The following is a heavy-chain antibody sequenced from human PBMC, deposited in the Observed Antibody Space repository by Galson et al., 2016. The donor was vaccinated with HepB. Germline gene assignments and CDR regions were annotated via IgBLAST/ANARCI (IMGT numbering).Heavy chain of an antibody. CDR1: GFSLTSYW. D-gene: IGHD3-22*01. CDR3: ARQVGDSSGLDYFDY. V-gene: IGHV5-51*01. CDR2: LYPGDSDI. J-gene: IGHJ4*02. Sequence: QSGAEVTKPGESLKISCKGSGFSLTSYWIGWVRQMPGKGLEWMGILYPGDSDIKYSPSFQGQVTMSVDKSINTAYLQWSSLKASDTAMYYCARQVGDSSGLDYFDYWGQGTLVTVSS.